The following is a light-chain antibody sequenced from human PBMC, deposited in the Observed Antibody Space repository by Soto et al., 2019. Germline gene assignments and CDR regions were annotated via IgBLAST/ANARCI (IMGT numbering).Light chain of an antibody. CDR1: QSVSSY. J-gene: IGKJ4*01. CDR3: QQRSNWPPLT. V-gene: IGKV3-11*01. CDR2: DAS. Sequence: EIVLTQSPASLSLSPGERATLSCRASQSVSSYLAWYQQKPGQAPRLLIYDASNRATGIPARFSGSGSGTDFTRTISSLEPEDFAVYYCQQRSNWPPLTFGGGTKVDIK.